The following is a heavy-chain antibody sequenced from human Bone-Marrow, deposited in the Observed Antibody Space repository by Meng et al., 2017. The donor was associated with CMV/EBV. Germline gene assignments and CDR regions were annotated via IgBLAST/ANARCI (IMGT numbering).Heavy chain of an antibody. CDR3: AKDLVYFRGGHFDY. V-gene: IGHV3-23*01. D-gene: IGHD3-16*01. Sequence: GESLKISCAASGFTFSSSAMSWVRQAPGKVLEWVSAISGSGGSTYYADSVKGRFTISRDNSKNTLYLQMKSPRAEDTAVYYCAKDLVYFRGGHFDYWGQGALVTVSS. CDR2: ISGSGGST. J-gene: IGHJ4*02. CDR1: GFTFSSSA.